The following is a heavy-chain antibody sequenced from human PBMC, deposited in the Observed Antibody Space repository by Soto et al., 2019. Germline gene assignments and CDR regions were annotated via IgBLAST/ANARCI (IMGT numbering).Heavy chain of an antibody. V-gene: IGHV3-21*01. D-gene: IGHD2-2*01. CDR2: ISSSSSYI. CDR1: GFTFSSYS. Sequence: PGGSLRLSCAASGFTFSSYSMNCVRQAPGKGLEWVSSISSSSSYIYYADSVKGRFTISRDNAKNSLYLQMNSLRAEDTAVYYCARVKEVPAANYYYYYGMDVWGQGTTVTVS. CDR3: ARVKEVPAANYYYYYGMDV. J-gene: IGHJ6*02.